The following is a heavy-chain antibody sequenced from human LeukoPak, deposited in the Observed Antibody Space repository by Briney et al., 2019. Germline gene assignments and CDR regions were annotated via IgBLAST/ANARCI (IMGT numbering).Heavy chain of an antibody. CDR3: ARGGERRAVAGNLGDY. D-gene: IGHD6-19*01. Sequence: ASVKVSCKASGYTFTSYGISWVRQAPGQGLEWMGWISAYNGNTNYAQKLQGRVTMTTDTSTSTAYMELRSLRSDVTAVYYCARGGERRAVAGNLGDYWGQGTLVTVSS. CDR1: GYTFTSYG. CDR2: ISAYNGNT. V-gene: IGHV1-18*01. J-gene: IGHJ4*02.